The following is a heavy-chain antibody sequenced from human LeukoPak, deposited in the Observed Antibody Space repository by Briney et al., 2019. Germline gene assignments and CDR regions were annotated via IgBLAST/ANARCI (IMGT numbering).Heavy chain of an antibody. CDR2: IKQDGSEK. V-gene: IGHV3-7*01. Sequence: GGSLRLSCAASGFTFSTYSMNWVRQAPGKGLEWVANIKQDGSEKYYVDSVKGRFTISRDNAKNSLYLQMNSLRAEDTAVYYCASEVLRGTFDYWGQGTLVTVSS. D-gene: IGHD3-3*01. CDR3: ASEVLRGTFDY. CDR1: GFTFSTYS. J-gene: IGHJ4*02.